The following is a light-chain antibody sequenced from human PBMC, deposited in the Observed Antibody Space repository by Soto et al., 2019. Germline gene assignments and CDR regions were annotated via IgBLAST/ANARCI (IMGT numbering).Light chain of an antibody. J-gene: IGLJ2*01. V-gene: IGLV1-51*01. CDR1: SSNIENNF. CDR3: VAWDTSLPTTVL. CDR2: DNN. Sequence: QSVLTQPPSVSAAPGQKVIISFSGSSSNIENNFVSWYQQLPGTAPQLLIFDNNKRPSGIPDRFSGSKSGTSATLGITGLQTGDEADYYCVAWDTSLPTTVLVDGGTKLTVL.